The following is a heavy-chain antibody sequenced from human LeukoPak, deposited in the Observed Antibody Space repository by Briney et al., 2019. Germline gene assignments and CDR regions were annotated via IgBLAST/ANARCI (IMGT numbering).Heavy chain of an antibody. J-gene: IGHJ4*02. Sequence: SETLSLTCAVYGGSFSGYYWSWIRQPPGKGLEWIGEINHSGSTDYNPSLKSRVTISVDTSKNQFSLKLSSVTAADTAVYYCAKAATALVRGGYNFDNWGQGTLVTVSS. CDR1: GGSFSGYY. CDR2: INHSGST. CDR3: AKAATALVRGGYNFDN. D-gene: IGHD3-10*01. V-gene: IGHV4-34*01.